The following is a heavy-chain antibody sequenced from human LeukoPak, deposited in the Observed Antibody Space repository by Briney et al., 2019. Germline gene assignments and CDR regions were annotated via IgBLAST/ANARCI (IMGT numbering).Heavy chain of an antibody. D-gene: IGHD3-10*01. CDR3: ARDRITMVRGVPMGWFDP. Sequence: SETLSLTCTVSGGSISSYYWSWIRQPAGKGLEWIGRIYTSGSTNYNPSLKSRVTMSVDTSKNQFSLKLSSVTAADTAVYYCARDRITMVRGVPMGWFDPWGQEPWSPSPQ. CDR2: IYTSGST. V-gene: IGHV4-4*07. J-gene: IGHJ5*02. CDR1: GGSISSYY.